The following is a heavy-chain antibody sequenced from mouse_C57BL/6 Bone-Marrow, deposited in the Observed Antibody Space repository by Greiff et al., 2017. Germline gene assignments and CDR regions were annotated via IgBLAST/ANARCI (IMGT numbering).Heavy chain of an antibody. J-gene: IGHJ4*01. D-gene: IGHD2-4*01. V-gene: IGHV1-64*01. Sequence: QVQLQQPGAELVKPGASVKLSCKASGYTFTNYWMHWVKQRPGQGLEWIGMMHPNGGSPDYNEKFKSEATRSVAKSSRTAYMELSSLTSEDSAVYYCARSYDYDDYTMDYWGQGTSVTVSS. CDR1: GYTFTNYW. CDR3: ARSYDYDDYTMDY. CDR2: MHPNGGSP.